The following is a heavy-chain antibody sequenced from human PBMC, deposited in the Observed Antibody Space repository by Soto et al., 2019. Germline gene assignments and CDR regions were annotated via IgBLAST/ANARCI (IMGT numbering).Heavy chain of an antibody. CDR2: IIPIFGTA. Sequence: VASVKVSCKASGGTFSSYAISWVRQAPGQGLEWMGGIIPIFGTANYAQKFQGRVTITADESTSTAYMELSSLRSEDTAVYYCARVGYYDSSGYYFDYWGQGTLVTVSS. V-gene: IGHV1-69*13. CDR3: ARVGYYDSSGYYFDY. CDR1: GGTFSSYA. J-gene: IGHJ4*02. D-gene: IGHD3-22*01.